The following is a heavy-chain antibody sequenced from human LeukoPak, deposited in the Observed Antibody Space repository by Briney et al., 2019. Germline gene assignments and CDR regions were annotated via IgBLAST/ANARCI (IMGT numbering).Heavy chain of an antibody. CDR3: AKSILRYCSGGSCYVSGWDY. CDR1: GFTFSSYG. D-gene: IGHD2-15*01. CDR2: ISYDGSNK. Sequence: GGSLRLSCAASGFTFSSYGMHWVRQAPGKGLEWVAVISYDGSNKYYADSVKGRFTISRDNSKNTLYPQMNSLRAEDTAVYYCAKSILRYCSGGSCYVSGWDYWGQGTLVTVSS. J-gene: IGHJ4*02. V-gene: IGHV3-30*18.